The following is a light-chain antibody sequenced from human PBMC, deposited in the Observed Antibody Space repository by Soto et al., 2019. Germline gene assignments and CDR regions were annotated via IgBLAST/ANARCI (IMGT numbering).Light chain of an antibody. CDR1: QSISTY. CDR2: AAS. Sequence: DIQMTQSPSSLSASVGDRVTITCRASQSISTYLNWYQQNPAKAPKLLIYAASILQSGVPSRFSGSGSGTDFTLTIRSLQPEDFATYNCQKSYSIPYTFGQGTKLEIK. J-gene: IGKJ2*01. CDR3: QKSYSIPYT. V-gene: IGKV1-39*01.